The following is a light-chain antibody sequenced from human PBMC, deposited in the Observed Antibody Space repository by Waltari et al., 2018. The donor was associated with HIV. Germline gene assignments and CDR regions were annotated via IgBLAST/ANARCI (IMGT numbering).Light chain of an antibody. CDR3: GAWDSSLSAVV. J-gene: IGLJ2*01. V-gene: IGLV1-51*01. Sequence: VSAAPGQMVTISCSGSSSNIGNNYVPWYQQLPGTAPKLLIYDNHKRPSGIPDRFSGSKSGTSATLGITGLQTGDEADYYCGAWDSSLSAVVFGGGTKLIVL. CDR2: DNH. CDR1: SSNIGNNY.